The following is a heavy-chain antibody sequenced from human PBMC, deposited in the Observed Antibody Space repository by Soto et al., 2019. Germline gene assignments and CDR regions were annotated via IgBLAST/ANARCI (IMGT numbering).Heavy chain of an antibody. D-gene: IGHD6-13*01. J-gene: IGHJ6*02. CDR1: GGSISSSNW. Sequence: SETLSLTCAVSGGSISSSNWWSGVRQPPGKGLEWIGEIYHSGSTNYNPSLKSRVTISVDKSKNQFSLKLSSVTAADTAVYYCARVIAAAGSGYGMDVWGQGTTVTVSS. CDR3: ARVIAAAGSGYGMDV. CDR2: IYHSGST. V-gene: IGHV4-4*02.